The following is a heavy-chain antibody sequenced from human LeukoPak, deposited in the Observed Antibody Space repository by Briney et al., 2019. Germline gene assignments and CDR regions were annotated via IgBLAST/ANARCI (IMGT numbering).Heavy chain of an antibody. D-gene: IGHD6-13*01. V-gene: IGHV3-48*03. Sequence: PGGSLRLSCAASGFTFSSYEMNWVRQAPGKGLEWVSYISSSGSTIYYADSVKGRFTISRDNAKNSLYLQMNSLRAEDTAVYYCAILDSSSWYSGSDPWGQGTLVTVSS. J-gene: IGHJ5*02. CDR1: GFTFSSYE. CDR3: AILDSSSWYSGSDP. CDR2: ISSSGSTI.